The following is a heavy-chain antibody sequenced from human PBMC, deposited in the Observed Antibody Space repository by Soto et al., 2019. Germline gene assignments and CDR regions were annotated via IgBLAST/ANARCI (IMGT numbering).Heavy chain of an antibody. J-gene: IGHJ5*02. V-gene: IGHV4-30-2*01. D-gene: IGHD2-21*01. CDR1: GGSIDSGGYS. CDR3: VRASYILPFDP. CDR2: IYHTGAA. Sequence: QLQESGSGLVKPSQTLSLTCAVSGGSIDSGGYSWNWIRQPPGKGLEWSGYIYHTGAAHYNASLEGRVSLSVDMSKNQFSLQMTSVTAADTAVYYCVRASYILPFDPWGQGIFVTVSS.